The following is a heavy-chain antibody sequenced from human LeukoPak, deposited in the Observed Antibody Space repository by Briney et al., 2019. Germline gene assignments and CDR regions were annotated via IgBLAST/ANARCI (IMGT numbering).Heavy chain of an antibody. CDR2: IDGSGGRT. Sequence: GGSLRLSCAVSGFTFSNYGMNWVRQAPGKGLEWVSGIDGSGGRTYYAVSVKGRFTISRDNAKNSLYLQMNSLRAEDTAVYYCAKSDYYYYYMDVWGKGTTVTVSS. V-gene: IGHV3-23*01. CDR1: GFTFSNYG. CDR3: AKSDYYYYYMDV. J-gene: IGHJ6*03.